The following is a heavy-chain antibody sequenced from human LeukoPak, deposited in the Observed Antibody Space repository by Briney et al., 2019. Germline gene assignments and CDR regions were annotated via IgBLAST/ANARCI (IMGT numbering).Heavy chain of an antibody. D-gene: IGHD6-19*01. CDR3: ARDLAVAGRYFDY. CDR1: GFTFSDYE. CDR2: ISSSGSTI. J-gene: IGHJ4*02. Sequence: GGALRLSCAASGFTFSDYEMNWVRQAPGKGLEWVSYISSSGSTIYYADSVKGRFTVSRDNAKNSLDLQMNSLRVENTAVYYCARDLAVAGRYFDYWGQGTLVTVSS. V-gene: IGHV3-48*03.